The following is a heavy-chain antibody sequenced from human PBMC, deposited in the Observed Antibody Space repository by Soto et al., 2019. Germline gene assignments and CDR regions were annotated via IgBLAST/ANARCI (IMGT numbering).Heavy chain of an antibody. Sequence: TLSLTCTVSGGSISDFYWSWIRQPPGKGLEWIAYVYYSGATNYNPSLKSRVTMSVDTSKKQFSLRLSSVTAADTAVYYCVSGWAFDSWGQGSLVTVSS. V-gene: IGHV4-59*01. CDR3: VSGWAFDS. CDR2: VYYSGAT. J-gene: IGHJ4*02. CDR1: GGSISDFY. D-gene: IGHD3-10*01.